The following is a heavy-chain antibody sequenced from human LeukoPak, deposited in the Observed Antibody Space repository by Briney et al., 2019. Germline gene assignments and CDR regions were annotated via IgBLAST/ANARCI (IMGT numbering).Heavy chain of an antibody. CDR1: GGSLSSSSYY. Sequence: SETLSLTCTVSGGSLSSSSYYWGWIRQPPGKGLEWIGSIYYSGSTYYNPSLKSRVTISVDTSKNQFSLKLSSVTAADTAVYYCARHPRYCSSSSCYRGGDFDYWGQGTLVTVSS. CDR3: ARHPRYCSSSSCYRGGDFDY. CDR2: IYYSGST. D-gene: IGHD2-2*01. J-gene: IGHJ4*02. V-gene: IGHV4-39*01.